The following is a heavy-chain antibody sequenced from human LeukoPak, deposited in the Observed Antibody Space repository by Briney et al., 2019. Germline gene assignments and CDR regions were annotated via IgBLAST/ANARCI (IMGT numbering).Heavy chain of an antibody. D-gene: IGHD3-22*01. CDR3: AKGKRDYYDNSALDY. CDR2: ISGSGGTT. CDR1: GFTFNNYA. J-gene: IGHJ4*02. V-gene: IGHV3-23*01. Sequence: PGGSLRLSCAASGFTFNNYAMSWVSQAPGKGLEWVSAISGSGGTTYYTDSVKGRFTISRDNSKNTLYLQMNSLRAEDTAVYYCAKGKRDYYDNSALDYWGQGTLVTVSS.